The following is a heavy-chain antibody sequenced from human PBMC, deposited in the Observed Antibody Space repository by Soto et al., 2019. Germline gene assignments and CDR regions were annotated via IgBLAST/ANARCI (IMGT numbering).Heavy chain of an antibody. CDR1: GYTFANYD. V-gene: IGHV1-18*01. D-gene: IGHD6-25*01. CDR3: ARDDRTAGHGSYAYFDY. J-gene: IGHJ4*02. Sequence: QVQLVQSGAEVKKPGASVKVSCKASGYTFANYDISWVRRAPGQGLEWMAWISAYNGNTNYAQKLQGRVTMTTDTSTSTAYMELRSLTFDDTAVYYCARDDRTAGHGSYAYFDYWGQGTLVTVSS. CDR2: ISAYNGNT.